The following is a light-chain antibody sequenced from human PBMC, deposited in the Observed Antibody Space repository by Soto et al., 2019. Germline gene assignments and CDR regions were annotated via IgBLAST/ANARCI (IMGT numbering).Light chain of an antibody. CDR2: HNT. V-gene: IGLV1-40*01. CDR1: SSNIGAGYD. Sequence: QSVLTQPPSVSGAPGQRLTISCAGSSSNIGAGYDVHWFQQLPGTAPRLLIYHNTNRPSGVPDRFSASKSDTSASLAITGLQADDEADYYCQSYDSSLGAYVFGTGTQLTVL. CDR3: QSYDSSLGAYV. J-gene: IGLJ1*01.